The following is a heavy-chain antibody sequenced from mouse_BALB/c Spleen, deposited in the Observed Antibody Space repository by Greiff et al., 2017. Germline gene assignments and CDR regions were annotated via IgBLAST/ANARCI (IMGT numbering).Heavy chain of an antibody. V-gene: IGHV2-6-7*01. J-gene: IGHJ4*01. Sequence: VQRVESGPGLVAPSQSLSITCTVSGFSLTGYGVNWVRQPPGKGLEWLGMIWGDGSTDYNSALKSRLSISKDNSKSQVFLKMNSLQTDDTARYYCARDPLGSTYAMDYWGQGTSVTVSS. CDR3: ARDPLGSTYAMDY. CDR1: GFSLTGYG. CDR2: IWGDGST. D-gene: IGHD1-1*02.